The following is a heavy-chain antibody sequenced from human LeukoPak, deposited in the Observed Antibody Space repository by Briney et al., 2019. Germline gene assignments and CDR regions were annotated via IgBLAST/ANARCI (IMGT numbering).Heavy chain of an antibody. V-gene: IGHV3-53*01. J-gene: IGHJ4*02. D-gene: IGHD1-1*01. CDR2: IYSGGST. CDR1: GFTVSSNY. Sequence: PGGSLRLSCAASGFTVSSNYMSRVRQAPGKGLEWVSVIYSGGSTYYADSVKGRFTISRDNSKNTLYLQMNSLRAEDTAVYYCARGAEFDWNQFDYWGQGTLVTVSS. CDR3: ARGAEFDWNQFDY.